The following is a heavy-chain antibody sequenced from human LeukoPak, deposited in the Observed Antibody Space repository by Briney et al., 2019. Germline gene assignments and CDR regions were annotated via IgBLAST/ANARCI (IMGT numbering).Heavy chain of an antibody. J-gene: IGHJ5*02. CDR1: GGTFSSYA. CDR3: ARDQMWESNWFDP. D-gene: IGHD1-26*01. V-gene: IGHV1-69*05. CDR2: IIPIFGTA. Sequence: SVKVSCKASGGTFSSYAISWVRQAPGQGLEWMGRIIPIFGTANYAQKFQGRVTITTDESTSTAYMELSSLRSEDTAVYYCARDQMWESNWFDPWGQGTLVAVSS.